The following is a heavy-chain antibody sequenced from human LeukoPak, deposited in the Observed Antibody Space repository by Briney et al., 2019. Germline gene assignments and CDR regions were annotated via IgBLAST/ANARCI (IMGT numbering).Heavy chain of an antibody. V-gene: IGHV1-69*05. CDR2: IIPIFGTA. CDR1: GGTFSSYA. D-gene: IGHD6-19*01. CDR3: ARDQRWLVLGWFDP. J-gene: IGHJ5*02. Sequence: SVKVSCKASGGTFSSYAISWVRQAPGQGLEWMGRIIPIFGTANYAQKFQGRVTITTDESTSTAYMELSSLRSEDTAVYYCARDQRWLVLGWFDPWGQGTLVTVSS.